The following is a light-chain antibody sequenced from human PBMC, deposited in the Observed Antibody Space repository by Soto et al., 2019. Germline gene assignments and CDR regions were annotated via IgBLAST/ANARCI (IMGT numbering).Light chain of an antibody. Sequence: QSVLTQPPSASGTPGQRVSISCSGSSSNVANNAVNWYQQLPGTAPKLLIYTNNQRPSGVPDRFSGSKSGTSASLAISGLHSEDEADYYCAAWDDSLNGVVFGGGTQLTVL. CDR3: AAWDDSLNGVV. J-gene: IGLJ2*01. CDR2: TNN. CDR1: SSNVANNA. V-gene: IGLV1-44*01.